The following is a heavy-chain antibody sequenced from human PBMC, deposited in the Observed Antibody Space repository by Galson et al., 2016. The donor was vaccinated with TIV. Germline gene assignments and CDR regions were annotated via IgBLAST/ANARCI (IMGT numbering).Heavy chain of an antibody. CDR1: GDSVSSDSAA. D-gene: IGHD2-2*01. Sequence: CAISGDSVSSDSAAWNWVRQSPSRGLEWLGRTYYRSRWYYDYKVSVKSRITINPDTSKNQFSLQLNSVTPEDTAVYYCTRAAGKKGASCYATCETFDLCGQGTILPVAS. V-gene: IGHV6-1*01. CDR3: TRAAGKKGASCYATCETFDL. CDR2: TYYRSRWYY. J-gene: IGHJ3*01.